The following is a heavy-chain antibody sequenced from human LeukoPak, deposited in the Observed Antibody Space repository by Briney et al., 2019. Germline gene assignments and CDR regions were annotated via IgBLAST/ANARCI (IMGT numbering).Heavy chain of an antibody. CDR2: LGPEDGET. V-gene: IGHV1-24*01. CDR3: ATVRPYYYDSTPSWSWFDP. CDR1: GYTLTELS. Sequence: ASVKVSCKASGYTLTELSKHWGRQAPGKGLERMGGLGPEDGETIYEQTFQGRVTMTEGTSTDTAYMELGSLRSEDTAVYYCATVRPYYYDSTPSWSWFDPWGQGTLVTVSS. D-gene: IGHD3-22*01. J-gene: IGHJ5*02.